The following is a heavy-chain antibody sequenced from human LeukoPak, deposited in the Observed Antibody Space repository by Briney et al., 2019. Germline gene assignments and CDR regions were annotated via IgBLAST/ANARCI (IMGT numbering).Heavy chain of an antibody. J-gene: IGHJ6*02. CDR3: ARATSVVADYYYYGMDV. CDR1: GFTFSSYA. D-gene: IGHD4-23*01. V-gene: IGHV3-30*04. CDR2: ISYDGSNK. Sequence: PGRSLRLSCAASGFTFSSYAMHWVRQAPGKGLEWVAVISYDGSNKYYADSVKGRFTISRDNSKNTLYLQMNNLRAEDTAVYYCARATSVVADYYYYGMDVWGQGTTVTVSS.